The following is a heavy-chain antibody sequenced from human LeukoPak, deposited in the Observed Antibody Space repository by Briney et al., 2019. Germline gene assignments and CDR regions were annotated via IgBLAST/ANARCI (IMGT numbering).Heavy chain of an antibody. V-gene: IGHV6-1*01. J-gene: IGHJ5*02. CDR2: TYYRSTWYN. CDR3: ARRLTQYDCFDP. Sequence: SQTLSLTCAISGDSVSSNSVTWNWIRQSPSRGLEWLGRTYYRSTWYNDYAVSVRGRITVNPNTSKNQFSLHLNSVTPEDTAVYYCARRLTQYDCFDPWGQGILVTVSS. D-gene: IGHD2-2*01. CDR1: GDSVSSNSVT.